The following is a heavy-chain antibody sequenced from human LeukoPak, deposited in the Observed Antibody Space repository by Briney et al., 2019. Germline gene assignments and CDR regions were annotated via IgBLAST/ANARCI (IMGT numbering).Heavy chain of an antibody. J-gene: IGHJ4*02. CDR2: IIPIFGTA. CDR3: ARVGYSSGWYGGGFDY. V-gene: IGHV1-69*01. D-gene: IGHD6-19*01. Sequence: GSSVKVSCKASGGTFISYAISWVRQAPGQGLEWMGGIIPIFGTANYAQKFQGRVTITADESTSTAYMELSSLRSEDTAVYYCARVGYSSGWYGGGFDYWGQGTLVTVSS. CDR1: GGTFISYA.